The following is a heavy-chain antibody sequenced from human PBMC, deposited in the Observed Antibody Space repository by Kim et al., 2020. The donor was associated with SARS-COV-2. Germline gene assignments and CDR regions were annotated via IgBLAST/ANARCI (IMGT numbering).Heavy chain of an antibody. CDR1: GFSLSTSGVG. J-gene: IGHJ4*02. V-gene: IGHV2-5*02. CDR3: AHRPKDDFWSGPPFDY. D-gene: IGHD3-3*01. Sequence: SGPTLVKPTPTLTLTCTFSGFSLSTSGVGVGWIRQPPGKALEWLALIYWDDDKRYSLSLKSRLTITKDTSKNQVVLTMTNMDPVDTATYYCAHRPKDDFWSGPPFDYWGQGTLVTVSS. CDR2: IYWDDDK.